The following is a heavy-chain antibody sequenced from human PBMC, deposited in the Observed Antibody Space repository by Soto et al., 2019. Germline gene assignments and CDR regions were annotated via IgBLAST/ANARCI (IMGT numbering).Heavy chain of an antibody. Sequence: GASVKVSCKASGYPFTGYYMHWVRQAPGQGLEWMGWINPNTGGTNYAQKFQGRVTMTRDTSITTAYMELNRLRSDDTAVYYCARGDYYDSSGNPRPEMGFDPWGQGTLVTVS. D-gene: IGHD3-22*01. CDR3: ARGDYYDSSGNPRPEMGFDP. CDR2: INPNTGGT. V-gene: IGHV1-2*02. CDR1: GYPFTGYY. J-gene: IGHJ5*02.